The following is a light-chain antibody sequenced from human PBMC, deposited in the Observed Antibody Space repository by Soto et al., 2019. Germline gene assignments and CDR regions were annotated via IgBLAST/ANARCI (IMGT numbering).Light chain of an antibody. CDR1: QSVRTK. J-gene: IGKJ5*01. CDR3: QQYNSWPPIT. CDR2: GAS. Sequence: EILMTQSPATVSVSPGERATLSCRASQSVRTKLAWYQQKAGQAPRLLIYGASTRATGIPDRFSGSGSGTEFTLTISSLQSEDFAVYYCQQYNSWPPITFGQGTRLEIK. V-gene: IGKV3-15*01.